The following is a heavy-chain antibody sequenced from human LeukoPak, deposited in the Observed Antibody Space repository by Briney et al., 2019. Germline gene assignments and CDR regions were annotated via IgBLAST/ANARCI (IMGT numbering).Heavy chain of an antibody. D-gene: IGHD3-10*01. CDR3: ARDDTPYSSGSYSD. CDR2: IYYSGNT. Sequence: SETLSLTCTVSGGSISSSSYYWGWIRQPPGEGLEWIGSIYYSGNTYYNPSLKSRVTISVDTSKNQFSLKLSSVTAADTAVYYCARDDTPYSSGSYSDWGQGTLVSVSS. CDR1: GGSISSSSYY. V-gene: IGHV4-39*07. J-gene: IGHJ4*02.